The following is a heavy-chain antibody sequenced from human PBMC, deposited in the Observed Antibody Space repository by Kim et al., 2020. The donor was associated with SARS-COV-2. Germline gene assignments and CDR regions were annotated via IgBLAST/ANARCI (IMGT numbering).Heavy chain of an antibody. CDR2: ISYDGSNK. V-gene: IGHV3-30-3*01. Sequence: GGSLRLSCAASGFTFSSYAMHWVRQAPGKGLEWVAFISYDGSNKYYADSVKGRFTISRDNSKNMLYLQRNSLRAEDTAVYYCTRHLGGSYHGGDYWGKGTMLTFS. CDR1: GFTFSSYA. J-gene: IGHJ4*02. D-gene: IGHD1-26*01. CDR3: TRHLGGSYHGGDY.